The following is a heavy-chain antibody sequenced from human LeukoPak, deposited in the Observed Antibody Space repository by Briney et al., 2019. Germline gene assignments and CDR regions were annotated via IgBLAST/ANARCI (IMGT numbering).Heavy chain of an antibody. V-gene: IGHV4-30-2*01. CDR2: IYHSGST. D-gene: IGHD4-11*01. J-gene: IGHJ4*02. Sequence: SETLSLTCTVSSGSISSGGYYWTWIRQPPGKGLEWIGYIYHSGSTYYNPSLKSRVTISVDRSKNQFSLKLSSVTAADTAVYYCARSTVTTRSDFDYWGQGTLVTVSS. CDR1: SGSISSGGYY. CDR3: ARSTVTTRSDFDY.